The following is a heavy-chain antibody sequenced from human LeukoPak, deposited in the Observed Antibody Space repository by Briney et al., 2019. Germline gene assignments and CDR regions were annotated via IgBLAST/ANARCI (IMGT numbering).Heavy chain of an antibody. J-gene: IGHJ6*02. Sequence: SETLSLTCTVSGYSISSGYYWGWIRQPPGKGLEWIGSIYHSGSTYYNPSLKSRVTISVDTSKNQFSLKLSSVTAADTAVYYCAREADYYYGMDVWGQGTTVTVSS. CDR3: AREADYYYGMDV. D-gene: IGHD6-13*01. CDR1: GYSISSGYY. CDR2: IYHSGST. V-gene: IGHV4-38-2*02.